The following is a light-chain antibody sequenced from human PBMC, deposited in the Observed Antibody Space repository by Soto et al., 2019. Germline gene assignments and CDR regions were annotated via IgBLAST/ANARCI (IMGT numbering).Light chain of an antibody. J-gene: IGKJ5*01. V-gene: IGKV1-5*03. CDR2: KAS. Sequence: IQMTQSPSTLSASVGDRVTMTCRASQSISSWLAWYQQKPGKAPKLLIYKASSLESGVPSRFSGSGSGTEFTPTISSLQPDDFATYYCQQSYSTLITFGQGTRLEI. CDR3: QQSYSTLIT. CDR1: QSISSW.